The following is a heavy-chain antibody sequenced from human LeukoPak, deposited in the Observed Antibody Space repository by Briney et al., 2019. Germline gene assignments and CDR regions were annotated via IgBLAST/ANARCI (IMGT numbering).Heavy chain of an antibody. V-gene: IGHV1-18*01. CDR3: ARDGFGGYYDY. CDR2: ITVYNGNT. J-gene: IGHJ4*02. Sequence: ASVKVSCKASGYTFNSYGISWVRQAPGQGLEWMGWITVYNGNTHYAQKLQGRVTMTTDTSTSTAYMELRSLRSDDTAVYYCARDGFGGYYDYWGQGTLVTVSS. D-gene: IGHD3-22*01. CDR1: GYTFNSYG.